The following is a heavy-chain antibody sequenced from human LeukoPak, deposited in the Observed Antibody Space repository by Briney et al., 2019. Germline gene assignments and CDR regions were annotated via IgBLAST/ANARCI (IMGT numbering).Heavy chain of an antibody. Sequence: PGGSLRLSCVASGLPFSSYWMTWVRQAPGKGLEWVAVISYDGSNKYYADSVKGRFTISRDNSKNTLYLQIDSLRAEDTALYYCAKSSSGGSCYSVGGCWFDPWGQGTLVTVSS. V-gene: IGHV3-30*18. CDR3: AKSSSGGSCYSVGGCWFDP. CDR1: GLPFSSYW. J-gene: IGHJ5*02. D-gene: IGHD2-15*01. CDR2: ISYDGSNK.